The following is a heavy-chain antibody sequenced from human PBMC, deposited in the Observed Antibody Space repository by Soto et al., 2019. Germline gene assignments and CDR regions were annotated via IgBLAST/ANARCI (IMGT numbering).Heavy chain of an antibody. D-gene: IGHD3-10*01. J-gene: IGHJ4*01. Sequence: SETLSLTCTVSGGSISSNSYHWGWIRQPPGKGLEWIGTIYYTGSTYYSPSLESRVTISLHTSKNQFSLKLTSVTAADTAVYYCARLSGWNYWGHGTLVTVSS. CDR2: IYYTGST. V-gene: IGHV4-39*01. CDR3: ARLSGWNY. CDR1: GGSISSNSYH.